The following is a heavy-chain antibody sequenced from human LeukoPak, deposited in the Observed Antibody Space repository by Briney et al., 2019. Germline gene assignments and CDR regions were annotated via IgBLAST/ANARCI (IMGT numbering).Heavy chain of an antibody. CDR2: IYHSGST. J-gene: IGHJ6*03. CDR1: GYSISSGYY. Sequence: PSETLSLTCTVSGYSISSGYYWGWIRQPPGKGLEWIGSIYHSGSTYYNPSLKSRVTISVDTSKNQFSLKLSSVTAADTAVYYCARARGANLRGYSYGPYYYYMDVWGKGTTVTISS. D-gene: IGHD5-18*01. V-gene: IGHV4-38-2*02. CDR3: ARARGANLRGYSYGPYYYYMDV.